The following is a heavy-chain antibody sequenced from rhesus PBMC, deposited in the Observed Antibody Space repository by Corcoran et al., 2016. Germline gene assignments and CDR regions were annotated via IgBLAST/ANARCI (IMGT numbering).Heavy chain of an antibody. J-gene: IGHJ4*01. CDR3: ARRFSGYGSHWPHFDF. CDR2: IDTSGST. Sequence: QLQLQESGPGLVKPSETLSSTCAVSGGSLSGYWWSWIRQPPGKGLEWIGRIDTSGSTDYNPSLWSRVTLSRDTSKNQFSLKLSSVTAADTAVYYCARRFSGYGSHWPHFDFWGQGVLVTVSS. D-gene: IGHD3-9*01. CDR1: GGSLSGYW. V-gene: IGHV4-160*01.